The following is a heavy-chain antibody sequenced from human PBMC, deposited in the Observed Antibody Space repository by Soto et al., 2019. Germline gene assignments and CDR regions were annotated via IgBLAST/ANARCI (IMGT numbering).Heavy chain of an antibody. J-gene: IGHJ5*02. CDR2: ISYDGSNK. CDR3: AKEKGVAAAGKNWFDP. CDR1: GFTFSSYG. D-gene: IGHD6-13*01. Sequence: QVQLVESGRGVVQPGRSLRLSCAASGFTFSSYGMHWVRQAPGKGLEWVAVISYDGSNKYYADSVKGRFTISRDNSKNTLYLQMNSLRAEDTAVYYCAKEKGVAAAGKNWFDPWGQGTLVTVSS. V-gene: IGHV3-30*18.